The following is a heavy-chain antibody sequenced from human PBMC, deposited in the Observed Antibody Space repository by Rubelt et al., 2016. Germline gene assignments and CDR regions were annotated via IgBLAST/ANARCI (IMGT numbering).Heavy chain of an antibody. V-gene: IGHV2-5*02. CDR3: AHRHAGSGRNTTSYYYYMDV. CDR2: IYWDDDK. CDR1: GFSLSTSGVG. Sequence: QITLKESGPTLVKPTQTLTLTCTFSGFSLSTSGVGVGWIRQPPGKALEWLALIYWDDDKRYSPSLKSRPPITTDTSKNQVVLKKTNMDPGDTATYYCAHRHAGSGRNTTSYYYYMDVWGKGTTVTVSS. D-gene: IGHD3-10*01. J-gene: IGHJ6*03.